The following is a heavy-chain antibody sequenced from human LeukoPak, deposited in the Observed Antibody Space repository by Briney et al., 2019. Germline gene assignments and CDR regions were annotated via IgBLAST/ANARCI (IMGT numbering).Heavy chain of an antibody. Sequence: ASVKVSCKASGYTFTGYYMHWVRRAPGQGLEWMGWINPNSGGTNYAQKFQGRVTMTRDTSISTAYMELSRLRSDDTAVYYCARESSYDFWSGYYYWGQGTLVTVSS. D-gene: IGHD3-3*01. J-gene: IGHJ4*02. CDR2: INPNSGGT. CDR3: ARESSYDFWSGYYY. CDR1: GYTFTGYY. V-gene: IGHV1-2*02.